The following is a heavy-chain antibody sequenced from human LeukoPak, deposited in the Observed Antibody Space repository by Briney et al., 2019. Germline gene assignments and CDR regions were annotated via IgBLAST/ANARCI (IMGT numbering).Heavy chain of an antibody. J-gene: IGHJ4*02. D-gene: IGHD6-6*01. CDR1: GFTLSSYW. CDR2: INQDGSQK. CDR3: ARAVAARSSY. V-gene: IGHV3-7*01. Sequence: PGGSLRLSCAASGFTLSSYWMSWVRQAPGKGLEWVANINQDGSQKYYVDSVKGRFTISRDNAKHSLYLQMNSLRAEDTAVYYCARAVAARSSYWGQGTLVTVSS.